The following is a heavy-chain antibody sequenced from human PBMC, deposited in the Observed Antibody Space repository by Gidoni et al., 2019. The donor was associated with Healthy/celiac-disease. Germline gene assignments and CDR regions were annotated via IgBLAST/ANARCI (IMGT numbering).Heavy chain of an antibody. CDR1: GGTFSSYA. Sequence: QVQLVQSGAEVKKPGSPVKVSCTASGGTFSSYAISWVRQAPGQGLEWMGGIIPIFGTANYAQKFQGRVTITADKSTSTAYMELSSLRSEDTAVYYCARVQSGYDYGSSPFDYWGQGTLVTVSS. J-gene: IGHJ4*02. CDR3: ARVQSGYDYGSSPFDY. V-gene: IGHV1-69*06. D-gene: IGHD5-12*01. CDR2: IIPIFGTA.